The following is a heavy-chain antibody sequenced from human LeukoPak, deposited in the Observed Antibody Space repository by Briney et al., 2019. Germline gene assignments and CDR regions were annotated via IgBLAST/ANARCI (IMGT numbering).Heavy chain of an antibody. J-gene: IGHJ4*02. CDR2: TYYRSKCYN. Sequence: SPTLSLTFAISGDSVSSNSAAWNWLRQSPSRGLEWLGSTYYRSKCYNDYSVSVKSRITINPDTSKNQFSLQLNSVTPEDTAVYYCAREESIAARLAANPSSSAVAGTLIDYWGQGTLVTVSS. CDR3: AREESIAARLAANPSSSAVAGTLIDY. V-gene: IGHV6-1*01. CDR1: GDSVSSNSAA. D-gene: IGHD6-6*01.